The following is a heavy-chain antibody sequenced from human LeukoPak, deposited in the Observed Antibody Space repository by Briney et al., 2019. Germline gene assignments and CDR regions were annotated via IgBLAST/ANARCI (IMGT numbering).Heavy chain of an antibody. Sequence: GASVKVSCKASGYTFTGYYMHWVRQAPGQGLEWMGWINPNSGGTNYAQKFQGRVTMTRDTSISTAYMELSRLRSDDTAVYYCARPREELWLPYYFDYWGQGTLVTVSS. CDR2: INPNSGGT. CDR3: ARPREELWLPYYFDY. V-gene: IGHV1-2*02. D-gene: IGHD5-18*01. J-gene: IGHJ4*02. CDR1: GYTFTGYY.